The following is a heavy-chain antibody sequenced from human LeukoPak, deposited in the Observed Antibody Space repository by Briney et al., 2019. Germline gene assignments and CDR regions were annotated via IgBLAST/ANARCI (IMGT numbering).Heavy chain of an antibody. Sequence: ASVKVSCKASGYTFTSYDINWVRQATGQGLEWMGWMNPNSGNTGYAQKFQGRVTMTRNTSISTAYMELSSLRSEDTALYYCAKGMGYDSSGYYDYWGQGTLVTVSS. V-gene: IGHV1-8*01. CDR2: MNPNSGNT. CDR3: AKGMGYDSSGYYDY. J-gene: IGHJ4*02. CDR1: GYTFTSYD. D-gene: IGHD3-22*01.